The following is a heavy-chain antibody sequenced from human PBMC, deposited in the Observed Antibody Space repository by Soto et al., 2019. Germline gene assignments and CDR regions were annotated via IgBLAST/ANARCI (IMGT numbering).Heavy chain of an antibody. J-gene: IGHJ6*02. Sequence: QVQLVESGGGVVQPGRSLRLSCAASGFTCRTYGMHWVRQAPGKGLEWVAVTTYDGSNTYYADSVKGRFIISRDNSKNTLYLHMSSLRADDTAGYWCAKPTATGDWYYYYGLDVWGQGTTVTVSS. CDR3: AKPTATGDWYYYYGLDV. V-gene: IGHV3-30*18. CDR2: TTYDGSNT. D-gene: IGHD2-21*01. CDR1: GFTCRTYG.